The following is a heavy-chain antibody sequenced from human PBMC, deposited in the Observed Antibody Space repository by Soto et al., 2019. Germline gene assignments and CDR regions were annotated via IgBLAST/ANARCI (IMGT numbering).Heavy chain of an antibody. D-gene: IGHD6-25*01. CDR1: GYPLTDFY. J-gene: IGHJ2*01. CDR3: AREGGAAPGARREWYLDL. Sequence: QVQLVQSGAEVKKPGASVTVSCKTSGYPLTDFYIHWVRQAPGQGLEWMAGINPHTGDTNTALKFQGRVTMTRDTSINTAFMELTRLSSDDTAVYYCAREGGAAPGARREWYLDLWGRGTLVSVSS. V-gene: IGHV1-2*02. CDR2: INPHTGDT.